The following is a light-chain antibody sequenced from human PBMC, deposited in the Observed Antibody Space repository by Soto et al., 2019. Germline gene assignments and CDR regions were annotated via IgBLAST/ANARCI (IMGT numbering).Light chain of an antibody. CDR2: KAS. CDR1: QSISSW. J-gene: IGKJ1*01. V-gene: IGKV1-5*03. Sequence: DIQMTQSPSTLSAPVGDRVTITCRASQSISSWLGWYQQKPGKAPKLLIYKASNLESGVPSRFSGSGSETEFTLTISSLQPDDFATYHCQQANSYSRTFGQGTNVEIK. CDR3: QQANSYSRT.